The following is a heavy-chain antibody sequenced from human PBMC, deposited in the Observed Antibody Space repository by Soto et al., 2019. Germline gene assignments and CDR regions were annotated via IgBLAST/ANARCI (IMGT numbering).Heavy chain of an antibody. Sequence: QVQLQESGPGLVKPSQTLSLTCTASGGSISDGAYYWSWIRKPPGKGLEWIGHINDNGNTYNNPSLKSRLTTSADTSKHHFSLNLNSVTAADTAVYYCASGLSGDKVDQWGQGTLVTVSS. J-gene: IGHJ4*02. CDR2: INDNGNT. V-gene: IGHV4-30-4*01. CDR3: ASGLSGDKVDQ. D-gene: IGHD2-21*01. CDR1: GGSISDGAYY.